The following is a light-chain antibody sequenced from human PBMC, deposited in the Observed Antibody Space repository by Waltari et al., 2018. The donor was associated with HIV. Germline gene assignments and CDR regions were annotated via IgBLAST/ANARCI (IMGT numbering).Light chain of an antibody. CDR2: AAS. J-gene: IGKJ1*01. CDR1: QSINTY. CDR3: QQSYSTPGT. Sequence: DIQMTQSPSSLSASVGDRVTITCRASQSINTYLNWYHQQPGKAPKLLIYAASNLQTGVPSRFSGSGSVTDFTLTINSLQPEDLGIYYCQQSYSTPGTFGQRTKVEIK. V-gene: IGKV1-39*01.